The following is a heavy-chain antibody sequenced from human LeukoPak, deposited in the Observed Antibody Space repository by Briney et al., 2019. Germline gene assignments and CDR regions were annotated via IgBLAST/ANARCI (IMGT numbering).Heavy chain of an antibody. CDR2: IYSGGST. Sequence: GGSLRLSCAASGFTVSSNYMSWVRQAPGKGLEWVSVIYSGGSTYYADSVKGRFTISRDNSKNTLYLQMNSLRAEDTAVYYCARRIAAAGHHAFDIWGQGTMVTVSS. D-gene: IGHD6-13*01. V-gene: IGHV3-53*01. J-gene: IGHJ3*02. CDR3: ARRIAAAGHHAFDI. CDR1: GFTVSSNY.